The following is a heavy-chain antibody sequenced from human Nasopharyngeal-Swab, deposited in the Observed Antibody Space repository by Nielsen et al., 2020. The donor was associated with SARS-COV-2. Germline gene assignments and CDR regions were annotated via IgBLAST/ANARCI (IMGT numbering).Heavy chain of an antibody. J-gene: IGHJ4*02. CDR2: ISGSGGNT. D-gene: IGHD6-13*01. V-gene: IGHV3-23*01. CDR3: AKAYGSSWDY. CDR1: GFTFSSYA. Sequence: GESLKISCAASGFTFSSYAMSWVRQAPGKGLEWVSGISGSGGNTNYADSVKGRFTISRGNSKNTLYLQMNSLRAEDTAVYFCAKAYGSSWDYWGQGTLVTVSS.